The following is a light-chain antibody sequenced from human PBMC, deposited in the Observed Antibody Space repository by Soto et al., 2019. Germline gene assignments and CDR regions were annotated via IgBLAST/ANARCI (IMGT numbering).Light chain of an antibody. V-gene: IGKV3-20*01. CDR2: RTS. J-gene: IGKJ4*01. CDR3: QQYGTSPLT. Sequence: DIVLTQSPGTLSLSPGDRATLSCRASQPVASTYVAWYQQKPGQAPRLLISRTSSRATGIPDRFRGGGSGTDFTLTISRLEPEDFAVDYCQQYGTSPLTFGGGTRLDIK. CDR1: QPVASTY.